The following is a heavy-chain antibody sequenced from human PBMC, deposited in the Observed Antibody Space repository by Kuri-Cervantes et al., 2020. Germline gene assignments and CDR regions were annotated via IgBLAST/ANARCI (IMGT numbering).Heavy chain of an antibody. D-gene: IGHD3-9*01. CDR3: AKEIGKTGYVFEH. CDR1: GFTFSSYA. J-gene: IGHJ4*02. V-gene: IGHV3-23*01. Sequence: GESLKISCAASGFTFSSYAMSWVRQAPGKGLEWVSAISGSGGSTYYADSVKGRFTISRDNSKSTLFLQMDNLRVEDTSVYCCAKEIGKTGYVFEHWGQGTVVTVSS. CDR2: ISGSGGST.